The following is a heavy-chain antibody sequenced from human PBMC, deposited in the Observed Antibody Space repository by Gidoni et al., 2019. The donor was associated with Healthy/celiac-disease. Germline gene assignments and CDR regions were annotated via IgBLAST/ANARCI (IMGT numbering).Heavy chain of an antibody. V-gene: IGHV4-31*03. CDR3: ARATDIVVVVANAFDI. D-gene: IGHD2-15*01. CDR1: GRSIRSGCYY. J-gene: IGHJ3*02. CDR2: IYYSGST. Sequence: QVQLQESGPGLVKPSQTLSLTCTVSGRSIRSGCYYWSWIRQHPGKGLEWIGYIYYSGSTYYNPSLKSRVTISVDTSKNQFSLKLSSVTAADTAVYYCARATDIVVVVANAFDIWGQGTMVTVSS.